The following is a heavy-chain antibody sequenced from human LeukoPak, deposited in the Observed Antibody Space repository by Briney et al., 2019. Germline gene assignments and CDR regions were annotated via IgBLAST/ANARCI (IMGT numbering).Heavy chain of an antibody. Sequence: GSLRLSCAASGFTFSSYWMHWVRQAPGKGLVWVSRINSDGSSTSYADSVKGRFTISRDNAKNTLYLQMNSLRAEDTTVYYCAGVDYYDSSGRGDFQHWGQGTLVTVSS. CDR2: INSDGSST. J-gene: IGHJ1*01. D-gene: IGHD3-22*01. CDR1: GFTFSSYW. V-gene: IGHV3-74*01. CDR3: AGVDYYDSSGRGDFQH.